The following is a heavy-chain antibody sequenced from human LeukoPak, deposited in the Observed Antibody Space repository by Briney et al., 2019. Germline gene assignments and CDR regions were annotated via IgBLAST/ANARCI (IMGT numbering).Heavy chain of an antibody. J-gene: IGHJ4*02. Sequence: GGSLRLSCAASRFNFNTYGMHWVRQAPGKGLEWVAVIWYDGSKRYYADSVKGRFTISRDNVKNTLYLEMNSLRADDTAVYYCARGRLTFAEDATGPFDWWGQGTLVTVSS. CDR3: ARGRLTFAEDATGPFDW. D-gene: IGHD2-15*01. CDR1: RFNFNTYG. V-gene: IGHV3-33*01. CDR2: IWYDGSKR.